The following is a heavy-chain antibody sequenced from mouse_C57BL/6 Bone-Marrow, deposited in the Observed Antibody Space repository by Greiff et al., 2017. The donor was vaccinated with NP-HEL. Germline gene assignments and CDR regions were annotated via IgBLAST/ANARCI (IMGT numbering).Heavy chain of an antibody. CDR3: ARSYYSGYFDV. CDR1: GYSFTGYY. Sequence: EVQLQQSGPELVKPGASVKISCKASGYSFTGYYMNWVKQSPEKSLEWIGEINPSTGGTTSNQKFKAKATLTVDKSSSTAYMQLKSLTSEDSAVYYCARSYYSGYFDVWGTGTTVTVSS. CDR2: INPSTGGT. V-gene: IGHV1-42*01. D-gene: IGHD1-1*01. J-gene: IGHJ1*03.